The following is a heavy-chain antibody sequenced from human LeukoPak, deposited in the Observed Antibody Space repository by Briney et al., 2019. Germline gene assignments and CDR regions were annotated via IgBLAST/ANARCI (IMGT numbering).Heavy chain of an antibody. D-gene: IGHD6-19*01. CDR1: GFTFSSYA. Sequence: GGSLRLSCAASGFTFSSYAMSWVRQAPGKGLEWVSAISGSGGSTYYADSVKGRFTISRDNSKNTLYLQMNSLRAEDTAVYYCAPGTVAGDSHLGYWGQGTLVTVSS. J-gene: IGHJ4*02. CDR2: ISGSGGST. CDR3: APGTVAGDSHLGY. V-gene: IGHV3-23*01.